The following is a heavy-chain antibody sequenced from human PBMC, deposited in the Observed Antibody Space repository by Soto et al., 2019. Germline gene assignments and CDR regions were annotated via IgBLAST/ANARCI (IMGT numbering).Heavy chain of an antibody. Sequence: EVQLVQSGGGLVQPGGSLRLSCAASGFTFSVYWMHWVRQAPGKGLVWVARIDSDGSTTSYADSVKGRFTISRDNAKSTLYLQMTRLRAEQTAVYYCARQGYSYYCPGVEVWGQGTPVTVSS. CDR1: GFTFSVYW. J-gene: IGHJ6*02. CDR2: IDSDGSTT. D-gene: IGHD4-4*01. CDR3: ARQGYSYYCPGVEV. V-gene: IGHV3-74*01.